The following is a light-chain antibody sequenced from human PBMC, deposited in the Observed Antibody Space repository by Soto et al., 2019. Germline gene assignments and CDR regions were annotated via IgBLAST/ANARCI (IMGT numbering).Light chain of an antibody. V-gene: IGKV1-5*03. J-gene: IGKJ2*01. Sequence: DIQMTQSPSTLSASVGDRVTITCRASQSISTWLAWYQQKPGTAPKLLIYKASTLESGVPSRFSGSRSGTEFTLTVSSLQPDDFAPYYCQQYNDSFPYTFGQGTKLEIK. CDR3: QQYNDSFPYT. CDR2: KAS. CDR1: QSISTW.